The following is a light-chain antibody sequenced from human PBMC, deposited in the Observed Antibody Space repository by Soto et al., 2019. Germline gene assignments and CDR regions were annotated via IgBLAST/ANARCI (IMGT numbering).Light chain of an antibody. CDR3: QQRKHWPPLT. CDR1: HSVDIY. CDR2: DAS. V-gene: IGKV3-11*01. Sequence: ETVLTQSPATLSLSPGERATLSCRASHSVDIYLAWYQQKPGQAPRLLIYDASNRATGILDRFTGSGSGTDFTLTISSLEPEDFAVYYCQQRKHWPPLTFGGGTKVEIK. J-gene: IGKJ4*01.